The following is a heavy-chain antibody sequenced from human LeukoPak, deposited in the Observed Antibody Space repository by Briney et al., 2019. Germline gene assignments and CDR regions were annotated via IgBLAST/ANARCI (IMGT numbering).Heavy chain of an antibody. V-gene: IGHV4-59*11. CDR3: ARDLVTVTKGFDI. Sequence: SETLSLTRTVSGDSFSSQYWTWIRQPPGKGLEWIGYVSYQGRRNYNPSLSDRVTISIETSKNQFSVRLSSVSDADTAVYYSARDLVTVTKGFDIWGQGTMVSVSS. CDR1: GDSFSSQY. CDR2: VSYQGRR. D-gene: IGHD4-17*01. J-gene: IGHJ3*02.